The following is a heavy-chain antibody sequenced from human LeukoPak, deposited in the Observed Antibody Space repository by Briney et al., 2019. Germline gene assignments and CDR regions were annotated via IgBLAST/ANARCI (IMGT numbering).Heavy chain of an antibody. J-gene: IGHJ4*02. CDR1: GFTFSSYT. CDR2: ISSSSSYI. V-gene: IGHV3-21*01. CDR3: ARDGVHGLATAGTSSSRLDY. D-gene: IGHD6-13*01. Sequence: KSGGSLRLSCAASGFTFSSYTMNWVRQAPGKGLEWVSSISSSSSYIYYADSLKGRFTISRDNAKTSLYLQMNSLRAEDTAVYYCARDGVHGLATAGTSSSRLDYWGQGTLVTVSS.